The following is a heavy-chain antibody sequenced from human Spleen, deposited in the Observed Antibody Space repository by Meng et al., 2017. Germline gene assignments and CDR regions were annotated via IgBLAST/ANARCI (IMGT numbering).Heavy chain of an antibody. V-gene: IGHV3-7*01. J-gene: IGHJ5*02. CDR1: GFSFSSFW. CDR3: ARGVNQWGASDS. CDR2: IKHDGSQS. D-gene: IGHD1-26*01. Sequence: GESLKISCAASGFSFSSFWMIWVRQAPGKGPEWVANIKHDGSQSNYVSSVKGRFTISRDNAKNSLYLQLNSLRAEDTAVYYCARGVNQWGASDSWGQGTLVTVSS.